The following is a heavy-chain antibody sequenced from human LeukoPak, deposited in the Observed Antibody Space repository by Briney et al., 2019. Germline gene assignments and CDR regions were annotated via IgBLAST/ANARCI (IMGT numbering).Heavy chain of an antibody. J-gene: IGHJ4*02. V-gene: IGHV1-8*03. CDR1: GYTFTTYD. D-gene: IGHD2-2*01. Sequence: ASVKVSCKTSGYTFTTYDINWVRQAAGQGLEWMGWMNPNSGNTGFAQKFQGRATITRDTSITTAYLELSSLRSEDTAVYYCARAIRYQLLSDYWGQGTLVTVSS. CDR2: MNPNSGNT. CDR3: ARAIRYQLLSDY.